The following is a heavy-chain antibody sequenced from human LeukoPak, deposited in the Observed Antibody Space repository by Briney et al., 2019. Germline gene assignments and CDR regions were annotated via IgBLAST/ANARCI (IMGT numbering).Heavy chain of an antibody. J-gene: IGHJ5*02. Sequence: PSETLSLTCAVYGGSFSGYYWSWIRQPPGKGLEWIGSIYYSGSTYYNPSLKSRVTISVDTSKNQFSLKLSSVTAADTAVYYCARDSVGVWFGEFRFDPWGQGTLVTVSS. CDR3: ARDSVGVWFGEFRFDP. CDR1: GGSFSGYY. V-gene: IGHV4-34*01. CDR2: IYYSGST. D-gene: IGHD3-10*01.